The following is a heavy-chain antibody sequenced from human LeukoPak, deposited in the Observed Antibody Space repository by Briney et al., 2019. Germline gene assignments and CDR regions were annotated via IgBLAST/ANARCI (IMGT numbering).Heavy chain of an antibody. J-gene: IGHJ5*02. CDR3: AMSPPPYCSSTSCSYNWFDP. V-gene: IGHV1-46*01. CDR1: GYTLTSYY. CDR2: INPSGGST. Sequence: ASVTVSCKASGYTLTSYYMHWVRRAPGQGLQWMGIINPSGGSTSYAQKFQGRVTMTRDTSTSTVYMELSSLRSEDTAVYYCAMSPPPYCSSTSCSYNWFDPWGQGTLVTVSS. D-gene: IGHD2-2*01.